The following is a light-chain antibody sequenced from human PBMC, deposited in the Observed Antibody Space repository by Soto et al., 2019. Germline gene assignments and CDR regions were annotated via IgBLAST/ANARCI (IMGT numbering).Light chain of an antibody. CDR1: QGISSH. CDR2: GAS. Sequence: DIQLTQSPSFLSASVGDRVTITCRASQGISSHLAWYQQRAGKAPKLLIYGASRLQTGVPSRFSGSGSGTDFTLTVSSLQPEDFATYYCQQTYSSSWTFGQGTRWIS. J-gene: IGKJ1*01. V-gene: IGKV1-39*01. CDR3: QQTYSSSWT.